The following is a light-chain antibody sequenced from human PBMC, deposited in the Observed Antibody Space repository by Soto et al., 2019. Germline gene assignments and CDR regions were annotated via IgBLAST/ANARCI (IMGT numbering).Light chain of an antibody. V-gene: IGLV2-23*02. J-gene: IGLJ1*01. CDR3: CSYGGSYV. CDR2: EVS. CDR1: SSDVGSYNL. Sequence: QSVLTQPASVSGSPGQSITISCTRTSSDVGSYNLVSWYQQHPGKAPKVMIYEVSKRPSGVSNRFSGSKSGNTASLTISGLQAEDEADYYSCSYGGSYVFGTGTKVTV.